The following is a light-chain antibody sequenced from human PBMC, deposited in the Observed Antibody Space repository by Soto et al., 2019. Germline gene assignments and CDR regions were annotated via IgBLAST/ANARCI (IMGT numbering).Light chain of an antibody. CDR2: EVS. CDR3: SSYAGSNNDV. J-gene: IGLJ1*01. CDR1: SSDVGGHNY. Sequence: QSALTQPPSTSGSLGQSVTISCTGTSSDVGGHNYVSWYQQHPGKAPKVLIYEVSKRPSGVPDRFSASKSGNTASLTVSGLQAEDEADYYCSSYAGSNNDVFGTGTKLTVL. V-gene: IGLV2-8*01.